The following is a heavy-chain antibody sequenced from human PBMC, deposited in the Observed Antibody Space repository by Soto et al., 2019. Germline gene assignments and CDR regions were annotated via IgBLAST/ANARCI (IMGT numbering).Heavy chain of an antibody. CDR2: IKQDGSEK. CDR1: GFTFSSYW. Sequence: GGSLRLSCAASGFTFSSYWMSWVRQAPGKGLEWVANIKQDGSEKYYVDSVKGRFTISRDNAKNSLYLQMNSLRAEDTAVYYCARDQLLWFGEFGAFDIWGQGTMVTVSS. V-gene: IGHV3-7*01. J-gene: IGHJ3*02. D-gene: IGHD3-10*01. CDR3: ARDQLLWFGEFGAFDI.